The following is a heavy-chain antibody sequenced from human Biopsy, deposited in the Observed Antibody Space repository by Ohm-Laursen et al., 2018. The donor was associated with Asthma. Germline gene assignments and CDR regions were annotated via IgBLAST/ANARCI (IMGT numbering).Heavy chain of an antibody. CDR1: GFTVSRDH. V-gene: IGHV3-53*01. Sequence: SLRLSCAASGFTVSRDHMFWVRQAPGKGLEWVSVIYSGGTSDTADSVRGRFTISRDFYKNTLYLQMDSLRAEDTAVYYCARGDSSGWWHYYFDYWGQGTLVTVSS. D-gene: IGHD6-19*01. J-gene: IGHJ4*02. CDR2: IYSGGTS. CDR3: ARGDSSGWWHYYFDY.